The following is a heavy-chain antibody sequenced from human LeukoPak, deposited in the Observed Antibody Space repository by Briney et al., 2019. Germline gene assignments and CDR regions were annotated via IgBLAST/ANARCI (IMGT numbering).Heavy chain of an antibody. D-gene: IGHD4-11*01. CDR2: ISGGGVST. J-gene: IGHJ6*02. V-gene: IGHV3-23*01. CDR1: GFTFSSYA. CDR3: ARDTDYSYYYYYYGMDV. Sequence: GGSLRLSCAASGFTFSSYAMSWVRQAPGKGLEWVAAISGGGVSTYYADSMKGRFTISRDNSKNTLYLQMNSLRAEDTAVYYCARDTDYSYYYYYYGMDVWGQGTTVTVSS.